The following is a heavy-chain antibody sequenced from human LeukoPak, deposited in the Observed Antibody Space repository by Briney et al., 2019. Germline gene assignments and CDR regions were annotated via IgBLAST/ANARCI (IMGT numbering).Heavy chain of an antibody. Sequence: GGSLRLSCAAFGFXFSDYYISWIRQAPGKGLEWVSYISDSGNYENYADSVKGRFTISRDNAKNSLYPQMNSLRAEDTALYYCAGGGGWYWGQGTLVTVSS. CDR1: GFXFSDYY. V-gene: IGHV3-11*05. D-gene: IGHD2-15*01. CDR3: AGGGGWY. J-gene: IGHJ4*02. CDR2: ISDSGNYE.